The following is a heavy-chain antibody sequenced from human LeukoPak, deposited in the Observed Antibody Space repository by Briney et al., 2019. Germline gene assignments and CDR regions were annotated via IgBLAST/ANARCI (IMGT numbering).Heavy chain of an antibody. V-gene: IGHV3-7*01. Sequence: GGSLRLSCAASGFTFSSYWMSWVRQAPGEGLEWVANINQDGSEKYYVDSVKGRFTISRDNAKKSLYRQVNSQRAKDTAVYYCARQHQQLVPIGYYYYMDVWGKGTTVTVSS. CDR1: GFTFSSYW. D-gene: IGHD6-13*01. J-gene: IGHJ6*03. CDR3: ARQHQQLVPIGYYYYMDV. CDR2: INQDGSEK.